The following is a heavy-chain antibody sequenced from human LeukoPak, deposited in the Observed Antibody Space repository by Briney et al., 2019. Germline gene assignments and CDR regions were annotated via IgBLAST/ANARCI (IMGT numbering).Heavy chain of an antibody. CDR3: ARDPRLRNDIVVVPAAIRDYYYCYYMDV. Sequence: GGSLRLSCAASGSTFSSYGMHWVRQAPGKGLVWVSRIKTDGSSASYADSVKGRFTISRDNAKNTLYLQMNSLRAEDTAVYYCARDPRLRNDIVVVPAAIRDYYYCYYMDVWGKGTTVTVSS. V-gene: IGHV3-74*01. J-gene: IGHJ6*03. D-gene: IGHD2-2*02. CDR2: IKTDGSSA. CDR1: GSTFSSYG.